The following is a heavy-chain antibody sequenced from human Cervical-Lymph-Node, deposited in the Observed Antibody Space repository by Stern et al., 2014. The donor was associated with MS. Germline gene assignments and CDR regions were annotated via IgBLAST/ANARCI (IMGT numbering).Heavy chain of an antibody. Sequence: QVQLVQSGAEVKKPGASVKVSCKAARYTFNNYGVNWVRQAPGQGLEWLGWMSVSNGNTNYAKNVQGRVNMTTDTSTTIAYMELRNLRSDDTAVYYCAIMGTDGIDVWGQGTTVTVSS. J-gene: IGHJ6*02. D-gene: IGHD7-27*01. CDR2: MSVSNGNT. CDR3: AIMGTDGIDV. V-gene: IGHV1-18*01. CDR1: RYTFNNYG.